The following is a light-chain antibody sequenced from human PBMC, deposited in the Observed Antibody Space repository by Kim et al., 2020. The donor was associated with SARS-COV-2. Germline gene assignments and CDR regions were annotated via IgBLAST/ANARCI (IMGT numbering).Light chain of an antibody. V-gene: IGLV3-19*01. J-gene: IGLJ2*01. CDR2: GKN. CDR3: NSRDSSGNHLV. CDR1: SLRSYY. Sequence: SSELTQDPAVSVALGQTVRITCQGDSLRSYYASWYQQKPGQAPVLVISGKNNRPSGIPDRFSGSSSGNTASLTITGAQAEDEADSYCNSRDSSGNHLVFG.